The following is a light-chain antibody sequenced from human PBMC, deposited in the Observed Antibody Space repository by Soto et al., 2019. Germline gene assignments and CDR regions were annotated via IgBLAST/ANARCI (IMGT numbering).Light chain of an antibody. CDR3: QQYNSYSWT. J-gene: IGKJ1*01. CDR2: KAS. V-gene: IGKV1-5*03. Sequence: DIHMTQSPSTLSASVGDRVTITCRASQSISSWLAWYQQKPGKAPTLLIYKASSLESGVPSRFSGSGSGTEFTLTISRLQPDDFATYYCQQYNSYSWTFGQGTKVEIK. CDR1: QSISSW.